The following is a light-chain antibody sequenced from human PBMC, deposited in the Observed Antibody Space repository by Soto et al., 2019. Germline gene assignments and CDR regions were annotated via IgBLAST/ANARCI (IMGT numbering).Light chain of an antibody. V-gene: IGKV3-11*01. Sequence: EVVLTQSPATLSLSPGERATLSCRASQSVGVSLTWYQQKPGQAPRLLIYDASNRATDIPARFSGTGFGTDFSLTISSLEPEDFAVYYCQQYGTSPYTFGQGTKVDIK. J-gene: IGKJ2*01. CDR2: DAS. CDR3: QQYGTSPYT. CDR1: QSVGVS.